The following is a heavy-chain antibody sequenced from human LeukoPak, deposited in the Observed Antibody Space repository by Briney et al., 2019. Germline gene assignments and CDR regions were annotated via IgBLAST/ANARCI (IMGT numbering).Heavy chain of an antibody. CDR2: IYYSGST. J-gene: IGHJ6*02. D-gene: IGHD2-21*01. Sequence: SETLSLTCAVYGGSFSGYYWSWIRQPPGKGLEWIGSIYYSGSTYYNPSLKSRVTISVDTSKNQFSLKLSSVTAADTAVYYCAIDPTHNYGMDVWGQGTTVTVSS. CDR3: AIDPTHNYGMDV. CDR1: GGSFSGYY. V-gene: IGHV4-34*01.